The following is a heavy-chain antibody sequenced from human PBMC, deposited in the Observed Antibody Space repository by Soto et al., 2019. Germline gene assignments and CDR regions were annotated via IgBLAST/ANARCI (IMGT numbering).Heavy chain of an antibody. D-gene: IGHD3-9*01. CDR1: GFTFSSYA. J-gene: IGHJ6*02. V-gene: IGHV3-30-3*01. CDR2: ISYDGSNK. Sequence: GGSLRLSCAASGFTFSSYAMHWVRQAPGKGLEWVAVISYDGSNKYYADSVKGRFTISRDNSKNTLYLQMNSLRAEDTAVYYCARDSLSLDILTGYYIPYYYYGMDVWGQGTTVTVSS. CDR3: ARDSLSLDILTGYYIPYYYYGMDV.